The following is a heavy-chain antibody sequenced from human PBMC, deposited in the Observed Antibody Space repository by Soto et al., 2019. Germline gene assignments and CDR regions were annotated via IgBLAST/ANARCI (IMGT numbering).Heavy chain of an antibody. D-gene: IGHD7-27*01. V-gene: IGHV1-2*02. CDR3: ARGNLIALGISWCFDL. CDR1: GYTFTGQY. Sequence: ASVKVSCKSSGYTFTGQYIHWLRQAPGQGLEWMGWINPNSGGSNHVEKFQGRATLTRDTAISTVYMELSSLRSDDTAIYYCARGNLIALGISWCFDLWRRGTLVTVSS. J-gene: IGHJ2*01. CDR2: INPNSGGS.